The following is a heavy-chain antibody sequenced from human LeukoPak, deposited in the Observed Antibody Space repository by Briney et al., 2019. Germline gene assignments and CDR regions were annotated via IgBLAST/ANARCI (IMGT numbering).Heavy chain of an antibody. Sequence: RPGGSLRLSCAASGFTFSSYAMHWVRQAPGKGLEWVAVISYDGSNKYYADSVKGRFTISRDNSKNTLYLQMNSLRAEDTAVYYCVRGSYGDLYWGQGTLVTVS. CDR1: GFTFSSYA. V-gene: IGHV3-30-3*01. CDR2: ISYDGSNK. CDR3: VRGSYGDLY. D-gene: IGHD4-17*01. J-gene: IGHJ4*02.